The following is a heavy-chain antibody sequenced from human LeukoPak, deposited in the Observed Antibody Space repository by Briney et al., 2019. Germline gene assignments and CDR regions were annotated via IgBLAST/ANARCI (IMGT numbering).Heavy chain of an antibody. CDR1: GYSFTSYW. D-gene: IGHD3-10*01. CDR2: IYPGDSDT. CDR3: ARHGITMVRGVIPAYYYYGMDV. V-gene: IGHV5-51*01. Sequence: GESLKISCKGSGYSFTSYWIGWVRQMPGKGLEWMGIIYPGDSDTRYSPSFQGQVTISADKSISTAYLQWSSLKASDTAMYYCARHGITMVRGVIPAYYYYGMDVWAKGPRSPSP. J-gene: IGHJ6*02.